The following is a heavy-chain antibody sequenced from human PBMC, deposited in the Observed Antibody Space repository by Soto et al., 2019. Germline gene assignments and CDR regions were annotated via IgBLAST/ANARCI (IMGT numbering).Heavy chain of an antibody. CDR3: TTDRTTMIVVFHDF. J-gene: IGHJ4*02. D-gene: IGHD3-22*01. CDR2: IKSKTCGGTT. Sequence: ERSLRLSCGASGSTFSNARMSWDRQAPGKGREWVGRIKSKTCGGTTDCAAPVKGRFTISRDDSKNTLYLQMNSLKTEDTAVYYCTTDRTTMIVVFHDFWGQGTLVTVSS. V-gene: IGHV3-15*01. CDR1: GSTFSNAR.